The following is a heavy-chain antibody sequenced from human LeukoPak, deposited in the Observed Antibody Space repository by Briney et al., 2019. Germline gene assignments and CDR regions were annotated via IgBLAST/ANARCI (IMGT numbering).Heavy chain of an antibody. CDR3: ARRPRVTTPLTA. CDR1: GFTFNSYA. D-gene: IGHD4-17*01. Sequence: PGGSLRLSCAASGFTFNSYAMTWVRQAPGKGLEWVSGISGSGARTFYADSVKGRFTISRDNAKNSLYLQMNSLRAEDTAVYYCARRPRVTTPLTAWGQGTLVTVSS. J-gene: IGHJ5*02. V-gene: IGHV3-23*01. CDR2: ISGSGART.